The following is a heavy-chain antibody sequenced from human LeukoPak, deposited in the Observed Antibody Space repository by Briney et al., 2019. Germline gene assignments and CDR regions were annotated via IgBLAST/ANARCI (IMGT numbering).Heavy chain of an antibody. CDR3: ARRGPAPDAFDI. CDR1: GYTFTSYD. J-gene: IGHJ3*02. V-gene: IGHV1-69*05. CDR2: IIPIFGTA. Sequence: SVKVSCKASGYTFTSYDINWVRQAPGQGLEWMGGIIPIFGTANYAQKFQGRVTITTDESTSTAYMELSSLRSEDTAVYYCARRGPAPDAFDIWGQGTMVTVSS.